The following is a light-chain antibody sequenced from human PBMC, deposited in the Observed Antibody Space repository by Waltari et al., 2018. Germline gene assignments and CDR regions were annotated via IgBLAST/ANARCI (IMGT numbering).Light chain of an antibody. CDR3: QQRSDWLT. J-gene: IGKJ4*01. CDR1: QSVRTF. Sequence: EVVLTQSPAILSLSPGERATLTCRASQSVRTFVAWYQQKPGQAPRLLIYDASNRATGIPARFSGSGSGTDFTLTISSLEPEEFAVYYCQQRSDWLTFGGGTRVEIK. V-gene: IGKV3-11*01. CDR2: DAS.